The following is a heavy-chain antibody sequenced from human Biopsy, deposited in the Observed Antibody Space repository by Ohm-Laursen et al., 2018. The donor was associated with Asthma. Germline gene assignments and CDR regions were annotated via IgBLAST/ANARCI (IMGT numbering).Heavy chain of an antibody. CDR2: LIPVLGTP. V-gene: IGHV1-69*13. Sequence: SVKVSCKASGDSFSNYAISWVRQAPGQGLEWMGGLIPVLGTPDHAQVFEGRVTITADESTSTAYMELSSLSSEDTAVYYCARGYSGADRIVYYYSGLEVWGQGTTVTVSS. CDR1: GDSFSNYA. CDR3: ARGYSGADRIVYYYSGLEV. D-gene: IGHD5-12*01. J-gene: IGHJ6*02.